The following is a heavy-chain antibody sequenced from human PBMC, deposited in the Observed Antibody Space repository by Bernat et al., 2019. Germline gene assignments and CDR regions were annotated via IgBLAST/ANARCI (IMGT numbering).Heavy chain of an antibody. CDR1: GYTFTGYY. CDR2: INPNSGST. D-gene: IGHD6-13*01. CDR3: ARDGGNAVAGQMDY. Sequence: QVQLVQSGAEVKKPGASVKVSCKASGYTFTGYYMHWVRQAPGQGLEWMGWINPNSGSTNYAQKFQGRVTMTRDTSISTAYMELSRLRSDDTAVYYCARDGGNAVAGQMDYWGQGTLVTVSS. J-gene: IGHJ4*02. V-gene: IGHV1-2*02.